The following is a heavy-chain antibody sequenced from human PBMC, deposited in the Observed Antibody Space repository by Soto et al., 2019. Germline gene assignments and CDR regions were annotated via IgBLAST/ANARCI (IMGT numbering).Heavy chain of an antibody. D-gene: IGHD3-10*01. CDR1: GFTLSRYR. J-gene: IGHJ4*02. CDR2: ISSSSSYI. CDR3: AGPLPSGSYYLEPDY. Sequence: GGSLRLSCAASGFTLSRYRMTWVRQAPGKGLEWVSSISSSSSYIYYADSVKGRLNISRDNAKNSLYLQMNSLRAEDTAVYYCAGPLPSGSYYLEPDYWDQRTLVTLSS. V-gene: IGHV3-21*01.